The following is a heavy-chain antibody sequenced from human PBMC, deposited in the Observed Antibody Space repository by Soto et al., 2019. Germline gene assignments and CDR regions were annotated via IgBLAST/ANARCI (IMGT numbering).Heavy chain of an antibody. V-gene: IGHV3-23*01. CDR2: ISGSGGST. Sequence: GGSLRLSCAASGFTFSSYAMSWVRQTPGKGLEWVSAISGSGGSTYYADSVKGRFTISRDNSKNTLYLQMSSLRSEDAAVYYCARVGYYYDSSGSYYYYYYGMDVWGQGTTVTVSS. CDR3: ARVGYYYDSSGSYYYYYYGMDV. D-gene: IGHD3-22*01. J-gene: IGHJ6*02. CDR1: GFTFSSYA.